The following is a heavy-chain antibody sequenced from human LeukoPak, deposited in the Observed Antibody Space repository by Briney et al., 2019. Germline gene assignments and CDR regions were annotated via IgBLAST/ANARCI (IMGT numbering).Heavy chain of an antibody. CDR1: GGSISSGSYY. J-gene: IGHJ4*02. CDR3: ARAAAGRLDFDY. Sequence: SETLSLTCTVSGGSISSGSYYWSWIRQPAGKGLEWIGRIYTSGSTNYNPSLKSRVTISVDTSKNQFSLKLSSVTAADTAVYYCARAAAGRLDFDYWGQGTLVTVSS. D-gene: IGHD6-13*01. V-gene: IGHV4-61*02. CDR2: IYTSGST.